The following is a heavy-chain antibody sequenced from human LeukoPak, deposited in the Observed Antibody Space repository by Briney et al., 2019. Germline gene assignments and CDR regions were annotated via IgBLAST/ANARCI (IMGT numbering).Heavy chain of an antibody. V-gene: IGHV3-23*01. CDR2: ISGSGGST. Sequence: PGGSLRLSCAASGSTFSSYAMSWVRQAPGKGLEWVSAISGSGGSTYYADSVKGRFTISRDNSKNTLYLQMNSLRAEDTAVYYCAKGRGHHIAFDIWGQGTMVTVSS. J-gene: IGHJ3*02. CDR3: AKGRGHHIAFDI. CDR1: GSTFSSYA. D-gene: IGHD2-21*01.